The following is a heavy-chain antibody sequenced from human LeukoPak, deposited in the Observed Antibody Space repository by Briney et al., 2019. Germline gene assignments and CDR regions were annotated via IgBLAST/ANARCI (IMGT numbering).Heavy chain of an antibody. J-gene: IGHJ5*02. CDR1: GGSISSYY. D-gene: IGHD2-2*01. Sequence: SETLFLTCTVSGGSISSYYWSWIRQPPGKGLEWIGYIYTSGSTNYNPSLKSRVTISVDTSKNQFSRKLSSVTAADTAVYYCARLQDIVVVPAAFWFDPWGQGTLVTVSS. V-gene: IGHV4-4*09. CDR3: ARLQDIVVVPAAFWFDP. CDR2: IYTSGST.